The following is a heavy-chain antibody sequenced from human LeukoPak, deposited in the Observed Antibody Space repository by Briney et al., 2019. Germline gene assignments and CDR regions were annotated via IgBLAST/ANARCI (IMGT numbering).Heavy chain of an antibody. D-gene: IGHD1-26*01. CDR3: VRVRPRSSVMWGYFYMDV. Sequence: SETLSLTCTVSGASISSSYWSWIRQPPGKGLEWIGYIYYSGATNYNPSLKSRATISVDTSKNQFSLNLSSVTAADTAVYYCVRVRPRSSVMWGYFYMDVWGKGTTVTISS. CDR1: GASISSSY. J-gene: IGHJ6*03. V-gene: IGHV4-59*01. CDR2: IYYSGAT.